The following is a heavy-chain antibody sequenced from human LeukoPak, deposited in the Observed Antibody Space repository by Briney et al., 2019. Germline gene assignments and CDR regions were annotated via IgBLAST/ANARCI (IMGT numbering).Heavy chain of an antibody. Sequence: PGGSLRLSCAASGFTFSSYWMHWVRQAPGKGLVWVSRINSDGSSTSYADSVKGRFTFSRDNAKNTLYLQMNSLRAEDTAVYYCATLGVSDQVYWRQGTLVTVSS. D-gene: IGHD3-16*01. CDR1: GFTFSSYW. V-gene: IGHV3-74*01. CDR2: INSDGSST. CDR3: ATLGVSDQVY. J-gene: IGHJ4*02.